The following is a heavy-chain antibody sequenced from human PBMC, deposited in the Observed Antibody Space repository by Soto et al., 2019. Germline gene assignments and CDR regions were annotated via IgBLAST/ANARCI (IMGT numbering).Heavy chain of an antibody. CDR1: GGSFSDYY. J-gene: IGHJ4*02. V-gene: IGHV4-34*01. Sequence: SETLSLTCAVYGGSFSDYYWSWIRQSPGKGLEWIGEINHSGSTNFNPPLKSRVTISVDTSKNQFSLNLNSVTAADTAVYYCARGLTTVTTVRYFDYWGQGTLVTVSS. D-gene: IGHD4-17*01. CDR3: ARGLTTVTTVRYFDY. CDR2: INHSGST.